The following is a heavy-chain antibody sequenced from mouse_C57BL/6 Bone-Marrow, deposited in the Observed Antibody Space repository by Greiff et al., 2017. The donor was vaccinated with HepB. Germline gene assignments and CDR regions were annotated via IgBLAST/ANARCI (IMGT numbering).Heavy chain of an antibody. CDR2: INPNNGGT. D-gene: IGHD1-1*01. J-gene: IGHJ4*01. Sequence: VQLQQSGPELVKPGASVKISCKASGYTFTDYYMNWVKQSHGKSLEWIGDINPNNGGTSYNQKFKGKATLTVDKSSSTAYMELRSLTSEDSAVYYCAPITTVVATRAMDYWGQGTSVTVSS. V-gene: IGHV1-26*01. CDR3: APITTVVATRAMDY. CDR1: GYTFTDYY.